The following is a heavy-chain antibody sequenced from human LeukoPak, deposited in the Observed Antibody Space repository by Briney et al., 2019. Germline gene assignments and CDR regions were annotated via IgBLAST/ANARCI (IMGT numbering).Heavy chain of an antibody. CDR1: GGSIGSSSYH. J-gene: IGHJ2*01. Sequence: SETLSLTCTVSGGSIGSSSYHWGWIRQPPGKGLEWIGSIYYSGSTYYNPSLKSRVTISVDTSKNQFSLKLSSVTAADTAVYYCARDRFYYDLGGYFDLWGRGTLVTVSS. V-gene: IGHV4-39*07. CDR2: IYYSGST. CDR3: ARDRFYYDLGGYFDL. D-gene: IGHD3-22*01.